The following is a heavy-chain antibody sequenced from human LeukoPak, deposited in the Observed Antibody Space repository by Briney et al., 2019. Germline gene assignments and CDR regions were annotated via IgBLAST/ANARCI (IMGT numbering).Heavy chain of an antibody. CDR1: GFTLSSYA. CDR2: ISGSGGST. D-gene: IGHD2-8*01. Sequence: GGSLRLSCAASGFTLSSYAMSWVRQASGKGLEWVSAISGSGGSTYYADSVKGRFTISRDNTKNSLYLQLNNLRADDTALYYCVRDTKDYWGQGTLVTVSS. J-gene: IGHJ4*02. CDR3: VRDTKDY. V-gene: IGHV3-23*01.